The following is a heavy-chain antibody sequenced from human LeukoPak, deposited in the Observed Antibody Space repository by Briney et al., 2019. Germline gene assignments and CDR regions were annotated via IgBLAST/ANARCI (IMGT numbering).Heavy chain of an antibody. CDR3: AREGTGGFDY. D-gene: IGHD3/OR15-3a*01. CDR1: GFTFRTSG. Sequence: PGGSLRLSCAASGFTFRTSGMSWVRQTPGKGLEWVANIKQDGSAKDYVDSVKGRFTIFRDNSKDSLYLQMNSLRDEDTAVYYCAREGTGGFDYWGQGNPGHRLL. V-gene: IGHV3-7*04. CDR2: IKQDGSAK. J-gene: IGHJ4*02.